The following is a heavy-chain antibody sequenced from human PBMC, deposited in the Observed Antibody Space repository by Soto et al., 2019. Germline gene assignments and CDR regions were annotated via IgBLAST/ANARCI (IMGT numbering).Heavy chain of an antibody. CDR3: ARESPYYDILAPNAFDI. J-gene: IGHJ3*02. V-gene: IGHV4-59*01. Sequence: LSLTCTASGGSISSYYWSWIRQPPGKGLEWIGYIYYSGSTNYNPSLKSRVTISVDTSKNQFSLKLSSVTAADTAVYYCARESPYYDILAPNAFDIWGQGTMVTVSS. CDR2: IYYSGST. D-gene: IGHD3-9*01. CDR1: GGSISSYY.